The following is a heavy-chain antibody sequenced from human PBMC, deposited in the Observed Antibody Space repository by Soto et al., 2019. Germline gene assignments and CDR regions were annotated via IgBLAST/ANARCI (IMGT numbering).Heavy chain of an antibody. V-gene: IGHV4-30-4*01. D-gene: IGHD3-16*01. J-gene: IGHJ5*02. CDR3: ARTPGGWFDP. CDR1: GGSISSGDYY. CDR2: IYYSGST. Sequence: SLTCTVSGGSISSGDYYWSCIRQPPGKGLEWIGYIYYSGSTYYNPSLKSRVTISIDPSKNQSSLKLNSVTAADAAVYYCARTPGGWFDPWGRGTLVTVSS.